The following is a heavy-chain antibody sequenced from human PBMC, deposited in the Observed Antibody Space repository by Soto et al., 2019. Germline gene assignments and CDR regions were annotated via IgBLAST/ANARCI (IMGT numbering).Heavy chain of an antibody. CDR1: GGSVSGGSYY. D-gene: IGHD5-12*01. V-gene: IGHV4-61*01. CDR3: ARDSPYPSEWLRSYYYYYGMDV. CDR2: IYYSGST. J-gene: IGHJ6*02. Sequence: SETLSLTCTVSGGSVSGGSYYWSWIRQPPGKGLEWIGYIYYSGSTNYNPSLKSRVTISVDTSKNQFSLKLSSVTAADTAVYYCARDSPYPSEWLRSYYYYYGMDVWGQGTTVTVSS.